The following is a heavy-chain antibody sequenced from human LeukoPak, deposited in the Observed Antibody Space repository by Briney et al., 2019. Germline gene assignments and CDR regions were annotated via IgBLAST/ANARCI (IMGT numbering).Heavy chain of an antibody. D-gene: IGHD1-26*01. Sequence: GGSLRLSCAASGFTFSDYYVSWIRQAPGKGLEWVSYTSSSGSTIYYADSVKGRFTISRDNAKNSLYLQMNSLRAEDTAVYYCARGGNSGSHPDDAFDIWGQGTMVTVSS. CDR3: ARGGNSGSHPDDAFDI. J-gene: IGHJ3*02. CDR1: GFTFSDYY. CDR2: TSSSGSTI. V-gene: IGHV3-11*01.